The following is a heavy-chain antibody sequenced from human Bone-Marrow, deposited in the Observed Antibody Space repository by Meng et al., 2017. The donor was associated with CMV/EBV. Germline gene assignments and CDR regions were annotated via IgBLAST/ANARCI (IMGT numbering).Heavy chain of an antibody. Sequence: GESLKISCAASGFTFSDYYMSWIRQAPGKGLEWVSYISSSGSTIYYADSVKGRFTISRDNAKNSLYLQMDSLRAEDTAVYYCTRRRDGDYYNGMDVWGQGTTVTVSS. J-gene: IGHJ6*02. CDR2: ISSSGSTI. CDR1: GFTFSDYY. CDR3: TRRRDGDYYNGMDV. V-gene: IGHV3-11*04.